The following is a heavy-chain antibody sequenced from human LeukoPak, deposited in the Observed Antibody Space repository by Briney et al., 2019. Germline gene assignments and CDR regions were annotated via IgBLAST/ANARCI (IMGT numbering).Heavy chain of an antibody. J-gene: IGHJ5*02. Sequence: GVSLKISCRGSGYSFTSYWIGWVRQMPGKGLELMGIIYPGDSDTRYSPSFQGQVTISADKSISTAYLQWSSLKASDTAMYYCARRNEYQLTYWFDPWGQGTLVTVSS. CDR1: GYSFTSYW. CDR3: ARRNEYQLTYWFDP. CDR2: IYPGDSDT. V-gene: IGHV5-51*01. D-gene: IGHD2-2*01.